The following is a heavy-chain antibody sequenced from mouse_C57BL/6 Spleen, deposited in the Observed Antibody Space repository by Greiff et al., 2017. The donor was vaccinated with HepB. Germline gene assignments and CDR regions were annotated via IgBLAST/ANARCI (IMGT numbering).Heavy chain of an antibody. CDR1: GYTFTSYW. J-gene: IGHJ2*01. CDR2: IDPSDSYT. D-gene: IGHD1-1*01. Sequence: QVQLQQSGAELVKPGASVKLSCKASGYTFTSYWMQWVKQRPGQGLEWIGEIDPSDSYTNYNQKFKGKATLTVDTSSSTAFMQLSSLTSEDSAVYYCTGTFDIDYGNPNYYFDYWGQGTTLTVSS. CDR3: TGTFDIDYGNPNYYFDY. V-gene: IGHV1-50*01.